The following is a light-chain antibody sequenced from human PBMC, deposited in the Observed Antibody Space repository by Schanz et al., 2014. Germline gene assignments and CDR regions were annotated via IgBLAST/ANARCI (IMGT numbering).Light chain of an antibody. CDR2: DNN. V-gene: IGLV1-51*01. CDR1: TSNIGSNY. J-gene: IGLJ3*02. CDR3: GTWDSSLSPWV. Sequence: QSVLTQPPSVSAAPGQKVTISCSGSTSNIGSNYVSWYQQLPGTAPKLLIFDNNQRPSGVPDRFSASKSGASATLGITGLQTGDEADYYCGTWDSSLSPWVFGGGTKLTVL.